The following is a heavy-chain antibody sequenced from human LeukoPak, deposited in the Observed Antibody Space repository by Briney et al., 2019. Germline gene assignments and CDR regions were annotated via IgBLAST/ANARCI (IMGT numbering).Heavy chain of an antibody. CDR3: ARDYDSSGYYLVQLDY. V-gene: IGHV1-46*01. CDR1: GYTFTSYY. CDR2: INPSGGST. J-gene: IGHJ4*02. D-gene: IGHD3-22*01. Sequence: ASVKVSCKASGYTFTSYYMHWVRQAPGQGLEWMGIINPSGGSTSYAQKFQGRVTMTRDTSTSTVYMELSSLRSEDTAVYYCARDYDSSGYYLVQLDYWGQGTLVTVSS.